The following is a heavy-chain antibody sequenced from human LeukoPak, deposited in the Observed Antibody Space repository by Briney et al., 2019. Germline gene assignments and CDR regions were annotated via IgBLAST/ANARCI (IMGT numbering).Heavy chain of an antibody. CDR2: IYYSGST. CDR1: GGSISRYY. V-gene: IGHV4-59*01. CDR3: ARFCSGGRCPDY. J-gene: IGHJ4*02. Sequence: SETLSLTCTVSGGSISRYYWTWIRQPPGKGLEWIGYIYYSGSTNYNPSLKSRVTISVDTSKNQFSLKLSSVTAADTAVYYCARFCSGGRCPDYWGQGTLVTVSS. D-gene: IGHD2-15*01.